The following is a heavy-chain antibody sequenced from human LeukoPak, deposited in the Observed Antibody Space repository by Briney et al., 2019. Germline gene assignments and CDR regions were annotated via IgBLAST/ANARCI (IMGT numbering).Heavy chain of an antibody. D-gene: IGHD6-19*01. CDR3: AKSAVAGPDYFDY. CDR2: ISYDGSNK. Sequence: PGRSLRLSSAASGFTFSSYGMHWVRQAPGKGLEWVAVISYDGSNKYYADSVKGRFTISRDNSKNTLYLQMNSLRAEDTAVYYCAKSAVAGPDYFDYWGQGTLVTVSS. J-gene: IGHJ4*02. CDR1: GFTFSSYG. V-gene: IGHV3-30*18.